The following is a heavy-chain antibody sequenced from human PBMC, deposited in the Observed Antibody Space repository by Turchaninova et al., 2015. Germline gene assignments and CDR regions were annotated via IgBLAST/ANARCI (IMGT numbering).Heavy chain of an antibody. CDR1: GYSTGPGVY. CDR3: ASSSRGHFDY. CDR2: IDHGGRT. V-gene: IGHV4-38-2*01. J-gene: IGHJ4*02. Sequence: QVQLQESGPGLMKPSETLSLTCVFSGYSTGPGVYWGWIRQPPGKGLEWIGTIDHGGRTHYNPSLESRISISLDTSRNQFSLNLISVTAADTAVYFCASSSRGHFDYWGQGILVTVSS. D-gene: IGHD3-10*01.